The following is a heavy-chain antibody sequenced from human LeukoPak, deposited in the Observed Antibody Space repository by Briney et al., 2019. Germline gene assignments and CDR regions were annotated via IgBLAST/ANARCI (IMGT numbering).Heavy chain of an antibody. CDR1: GGSINNHY. V-gene: IGHV4-59*08. Sequence: SETLSLTCIVSGGSINNHYWTWIRQTPGKGLEWIGDIHYTGTTKYNPSLKSRVTISIDTSKNQFSLELSSVTATDTAVYYCARGAGYTALGAFDIWGQGTMVTVSS. CDR2: IHYTGTT. J-gene: IGHJ3*02. CDR3: ARGAGYTALGAFDI. D-gene: IGHD5-18*01.